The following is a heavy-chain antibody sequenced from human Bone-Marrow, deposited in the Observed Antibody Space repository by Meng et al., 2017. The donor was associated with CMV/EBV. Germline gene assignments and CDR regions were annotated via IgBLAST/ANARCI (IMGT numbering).Heavy chain of an antibody. CDR2: IKQDGSEK. V-gene: IGHV3-7*01. J-gene: IGHJ1*01. D-gene: IGHD6-6*01. CDR1: GFTFSSYW. CDR3: ARGGVAARRQAEYFQH. Sequence: GESLKISCAASGFTFSSYWMSWVRQAPGKGLEWVANIKQDGSEKYYVDSVKGRFTISRDNAKNSLYLQMNSLRAEDTAVYYCARGGVAARRQAEYFQHWGQSTLVTFSS.